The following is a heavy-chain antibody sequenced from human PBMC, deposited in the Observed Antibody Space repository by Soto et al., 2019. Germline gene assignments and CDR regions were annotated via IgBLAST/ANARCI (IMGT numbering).Heavy chain of an antibody. J-gene: IGHJ4*02. Sequence: QMQLVQSGPEVKKPGTSVKVSCKAAGFTFTSSAVQWVRQARGQRLEWIGWIVVGSGNTNYAQKFQERVTITRDMSTSTAYMELSSLRSEDTAVYYCAAARYYDSSGCRYWGQGTLVTASS. V-gene: IGHV1-58*01. CDR1: GFTFTSSA. D-gene: IGHD3-22*01. CDR3: AAARYYDSSGCRY. CDR2: IVVGSGNT.